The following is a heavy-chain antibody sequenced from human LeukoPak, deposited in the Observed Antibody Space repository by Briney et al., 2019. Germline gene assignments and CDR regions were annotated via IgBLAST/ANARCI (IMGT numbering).Heavy chain of an antibody. CDR3: ARVRGSYFADY. Sequence: SGTLSLTCTVSGGSISSYYWSWLRQPPGKGLEWIGYIYYSGSTNYNPSLKSRVTISVDTSKNQFSLKLSSVTAADTAVYYCARVRGSYFADYWGQGTLVTVSS. CDR1: GGSISSYY. V-gene: IGHV4-59*01. J-gene: IGHJ4*02. D-gene: IGHD1-26*01. CDR2: IYYSGST.